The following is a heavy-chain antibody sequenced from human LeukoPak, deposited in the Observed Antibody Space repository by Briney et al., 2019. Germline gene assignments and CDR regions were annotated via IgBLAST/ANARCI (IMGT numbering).Heavy chain of an antibody. CDR3: ARVDISTTQDAFDI. D-gene: IGHD4-11*01. CDR2: IYYSGST. Sequence: PSETLSLTCTVSGGSISSYYWSWIRQPPGKGLEWIGYIYYSGSTNYNPSLKSRVTISVDTSKNQFSLKLSSVTAADTAVYYCARVDISTTQDAFDIWGQGTMVTVSS. J-gene: IGHJ3*02. CDR1: GGSISSYY. V-gene: IGHV4-59*01.